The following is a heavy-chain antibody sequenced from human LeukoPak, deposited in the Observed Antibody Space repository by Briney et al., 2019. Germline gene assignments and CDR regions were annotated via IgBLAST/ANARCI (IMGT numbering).Heavy chain of an antibody. V-gene: IGHV4-34*01. CDR2: INHSGST. D-gene: IGHD3-16*02. CDR3: ARGRHYDYVWGSYRYPSPFDY. J-gene: IGHJ4*02. Sequence: SETLSLTCAVYGGSFSGYYWSWIRQPPGKGLEWIGEINHSGSTNYNPSLKSRVTISVDTSKNQFSLKLSSVTAADTAVYYCARGRHYDYVWGSYRYPSPFDYWGQGTLVTVSS. CDR1: GGSFSGYY.